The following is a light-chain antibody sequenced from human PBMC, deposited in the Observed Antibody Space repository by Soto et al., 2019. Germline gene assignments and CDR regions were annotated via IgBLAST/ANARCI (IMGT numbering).Light chain of an antibody. V-gene: IGKV3-15*01. Sequence: LSPSPSTLTLPPGESATLCGRASQSIITYLAWYQQKPGHAPRLVVDDASTSAPVIPARLSGSGSGTEFTLTISSLLCEEAAVCYSHQDNAFPPISSGQ. J-gene: IGKJ5*01. CDR2: DAS. CDR1: QSIITY. CDR3: HQDNAFPPIS.